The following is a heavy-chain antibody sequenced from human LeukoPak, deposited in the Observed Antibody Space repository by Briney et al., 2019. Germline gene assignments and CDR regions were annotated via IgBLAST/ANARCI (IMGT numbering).Heavy chain of an antibody. CDR2: ILYDGSNK. V-gene: IGHV3-33*06. D-gene: IGHD5-18*01. J-gene: IGHJ4*02. CDR3: AKDERGYSYGLIDY. Sequence: PGGSLRLSCAASGFTFSCYGMHWVRQAPGKGLEWVAVILYDGSNKYYADSVKGRFTISRDNSKNTLYLQMNSLRAEDTAVYYCAKDERGYSYGLIDYWGQGTLVTVSS. CDR1: GFTFSCYG.